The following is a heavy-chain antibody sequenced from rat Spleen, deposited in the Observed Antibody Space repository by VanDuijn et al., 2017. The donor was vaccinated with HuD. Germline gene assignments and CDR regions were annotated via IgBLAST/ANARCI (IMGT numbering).Heavy chain of an antibody. CDR1: GFTFSDYY. Sequence: EVQLVESDGGLVQPGRSLKLSCAGSGFTFSDYYMAWVRQAPTKGLKWVATLSYDGSSTYYRDSVKGRFTISRDNAKSYLNLEMDSLRSEDTATYYCGRHDTTRWFAYWGQGTLVTVSS. D-gene: IGHD1-4*01. CDR2: LSYDGSST. J-gene: IGHJ3*01. CDR3: GRHDTTRWFAY. V-gene: IGHV5-29*01.